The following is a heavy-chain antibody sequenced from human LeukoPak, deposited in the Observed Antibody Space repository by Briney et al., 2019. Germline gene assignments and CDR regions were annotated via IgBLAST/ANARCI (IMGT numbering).Heavy chain of an antibody. CDR1: GYSFTSNY. CDR2: IYPRDGST. V-gene: IGHV1-46*01. Sequence: ASVKVSCKASGYSFTSNYIHWVRQAPGQGLEWMGMIYPRDGSTSYAQKFQGRVTVTRDTSTSTVHMELSGLSSEDTAVYYCARDQEAFDYWGQGTLVTVSS. CDR3: ARDQEAFDY. J-gene: IGHJ4*02.